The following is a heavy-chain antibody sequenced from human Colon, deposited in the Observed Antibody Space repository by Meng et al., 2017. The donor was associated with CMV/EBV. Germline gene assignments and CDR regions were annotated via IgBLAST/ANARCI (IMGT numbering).Heavy chain of an antibody. V-gene: IGHV1-69*06. J-gene: IGHJ5*01. D-gene: IGHD2-15*01. CDR2: VIPISGAS. CDR1: GRALSSNA. CDR3: ASDQPFCSGGTCYFDS. Sequence: SGRALSSNASSWVRQAPGQGLEYLGSVIPISGASNSAQKFQGRVTFTADKSANTVYMDLSSLSSEDTAMYYCASDQPFCSGGTCYFDSWGPGTLVTVSS.